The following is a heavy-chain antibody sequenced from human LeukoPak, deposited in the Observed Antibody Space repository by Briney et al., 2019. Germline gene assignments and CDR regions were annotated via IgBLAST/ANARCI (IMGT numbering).Heavy chain of an antibody. CDR3: ARGMPFYYYYMDV. J-gene: IGHJ6*03. Sequence: GESLKISCKGSGYSFTSYWIGWVRQMPGKGLEWMGWMNPNSGNTGYAQKFQGRVTMTRNTSISTAYMELSSLRSEDTAVYYCARGMPFYYYYMDVWGKGTTVTVSS. CDR1: GYSFTSYW. V-gene: IGHV1-8*02. CDR2: MNPNSGNT. D-gene: IGHD2-2*01.